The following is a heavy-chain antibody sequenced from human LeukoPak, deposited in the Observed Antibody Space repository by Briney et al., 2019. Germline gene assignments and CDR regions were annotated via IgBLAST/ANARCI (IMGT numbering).Heavy chain of an antibody. CDR3: AKGRGYCSDGNCYSGFDY. Sequence: GGSLRLSCAASGFTFSSYAMSWVRQAPGKGLEWVSAISGSGGSTYYADSVKCRFTISRDNSKNTLYLQMNSLRVEDTAAYYCAKGRGYCSDGNCYSGFDYWGQGTLVTVSS. CDR2: ISGSGGST. J-gene: IGHJ4*02. V-gene: IGHV3-23*01. D-gene: IGHD2-15*01. CDR1: GFTFSSYA.